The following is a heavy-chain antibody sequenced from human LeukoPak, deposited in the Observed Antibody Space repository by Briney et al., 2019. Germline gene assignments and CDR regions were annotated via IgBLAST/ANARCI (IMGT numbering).Heavy chain of an antibody. CDR2: INSDGSWT. J-gene: IGHJ4*02. CDR1: GNYW. CDR3: VSFYETY. V-gene: IGHV3-74*01. D-gene: IGHD2/OR15-2a*01. Sequence: GGSLRLSCAAFGNYWMHWVRQAPGKGLVWVSHINSDGSWTSYADSVKGRFTISKDNAKNTVYLQMNNLRAEDTAVYYCVSFYETYWGRGTLVTVSS.